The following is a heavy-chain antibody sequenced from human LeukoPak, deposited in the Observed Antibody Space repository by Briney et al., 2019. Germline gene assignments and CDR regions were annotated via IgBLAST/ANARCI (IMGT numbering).Heavy chain of an antibody. CDR1: GGSISSGDYY. V-gene: IGHV4-30-4*08. CDR2: IYYSGST. J-gene: IGHJ5*02. D-gene: IGHD2-2*01. CDR3: ARAVVVVPAAVLRTRFDP. Sequence: PSQTLSLTCTVSGGSISSGDYYWSWIRQPPGKGLEWIGYIYYSGSTYYNPSLKSRVTISADTSKNQFSLKLSSVTAADTAVYYCARAVVVVPAAVLRTRFDPWGQGTLVTVSS.